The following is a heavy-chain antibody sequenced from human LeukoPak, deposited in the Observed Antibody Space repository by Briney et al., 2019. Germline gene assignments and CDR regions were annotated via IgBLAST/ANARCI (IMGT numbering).Heavy chain of an antibody. Sequence: DPGRSLRLSCAASGFTFSNYNMNWVRQAPGQGLEWVSHISSSGSSIFYADSVKGRFTISRDNAKNSVYLQMNSLRADDTAVYYCARASSFDYWGQGTLVTVSS. D-gene: IGHD3-10*01. CDR3: ARASSFDY. J-gene: IGHJ4*02. V-gene: IGHV3-48*04. CDR1: GFTFSNYN. CDR2: ISSSGSSI.